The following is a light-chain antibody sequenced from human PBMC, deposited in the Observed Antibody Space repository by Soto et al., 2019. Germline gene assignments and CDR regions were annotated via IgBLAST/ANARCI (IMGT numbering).Light chain of an antibody. CDR2: DTS. J-gene: IGKJ2*01. CDR1: QSIGTF. Sequence: EIVLTQSPATLSLSPGERATLSCRASQSIGTFLVWYQQKPGQVPRLLIYDTSNRAPGIPARFSGSGSGTDFTLTISSLEPEESAVYYCQQCSNWPPMYSFGQGTKLEIQ. CDR3: QQCSNWPPMYS. V-gene: IGKV3-11*01.